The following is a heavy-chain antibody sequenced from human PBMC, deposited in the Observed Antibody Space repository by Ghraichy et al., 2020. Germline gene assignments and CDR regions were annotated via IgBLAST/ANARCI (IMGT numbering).Heavy chain of an antibody. D-gene: IGHD3-22*01. Sequence: SQTLSLTCTVSGGSISSNYWSWIRQPPGKGLEWIGYIYPGGSANYNPSLMSRVTISVDTSKNQFSLRLRSVTAADTAVYYCARKYDGSCTSVFDLWGRGTLVTVSS. V-gene: IGHV4-4*09. J-gene: IGHJ2*01. CDR2: IYPGGSA. CDR3: ARKYDGSCTSVFDL. CDR1: GGSISSNY.